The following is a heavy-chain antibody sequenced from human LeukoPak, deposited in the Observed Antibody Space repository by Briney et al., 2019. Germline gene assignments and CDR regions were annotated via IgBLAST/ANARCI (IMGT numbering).Heavy chain of an antibody. D-gene: IGHD1-1*01. Sequence: GRSLRLSCAASGFTFSSYAMHWVRQAPGKGLEWVAVISYDGSNKYYADSVKGRFTISRDNSKNTLYLQMNSLRAEDTAVYYCARNWNYFDYWGQGTLVTVPS. J-gene: IGHJ4*02. CDR3: ARNWNYFDY. CDR2: ISYDGSNK. V-gene: IGHV3-30-3*01. CDR1: GFTFSSYA.